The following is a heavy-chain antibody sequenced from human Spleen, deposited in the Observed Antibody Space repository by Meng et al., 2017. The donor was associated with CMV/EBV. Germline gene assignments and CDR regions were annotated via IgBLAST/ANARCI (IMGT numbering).Heavy chain of an antibody. J-gene: IGHJ4*02. V-gene: IGHV3-69-1*01. CDR2: ISKSGTK. Sequence: GESLKISCAVSGFTLPSYDLNWVRQAPGKGLEWISFISKSGTKSYVDSVKGRFTISRDNVKSSLYLQMNSLRPEDTAVYYCAKDLKYQLLRGDYFDYWGQGTLVTVSS. CDR3: AKDLKYQLLRGDYFDY. CDR1: GFTLPSYD. D-gene: IGHD2-2*01.